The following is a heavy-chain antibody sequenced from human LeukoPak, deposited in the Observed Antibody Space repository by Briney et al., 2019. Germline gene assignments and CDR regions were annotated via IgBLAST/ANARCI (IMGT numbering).Heavy chain of an antibody. CDR2: INQGGSEK. V-gene: IGHV3-7*03. Sequence: GGSLRLSCSTSGFTLSTNAMSWVRQAPGKGLEWVANINQGGSEKYYVDSVKGRFTIFRDNAKNSLYLQMNSLRTEDTAVYYCASGNNDWSLGGQGTLVTVSS. D-gene: IGHD3-9*01. J-gene: IGHJ4*02. CDR3: ASGNNDWSL. CDR1: GFTLSTNA.